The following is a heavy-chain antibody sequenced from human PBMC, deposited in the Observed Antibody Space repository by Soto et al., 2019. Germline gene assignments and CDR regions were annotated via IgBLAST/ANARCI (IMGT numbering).Heavy chain of an antibody. Sequence: QVQLVESGGGVVQPGRSLRLSCAASGFTFSSYGMHWVRQAPGKGLEWVAVIWYDGSNKYYADSVKGRFTISRDNSKNTLYLQMNSLRAEDTAXXYCARGDYYDSSGPQDYWGQGTLVTVS. CDR1: GFTFSSYG. J-gene: IGHJ4*02. D-gene: IGHD3-22*01. V-gene: IGHV3-33*01. CDR2: IWYDGSNK. CDR3: ARGDYYDSSGPQDY.